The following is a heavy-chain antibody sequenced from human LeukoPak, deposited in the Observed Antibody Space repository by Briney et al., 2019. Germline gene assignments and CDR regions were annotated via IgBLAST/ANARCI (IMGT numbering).Heavy chain of an antibody. J-gene: IGHJ5*02. CDR1: GFPFSSYE. D-gene: IGHD6-19*01. CDR2: ISSSGSTI. Sequence: GGPLRLSCAASGFPFSSYEMNWVRQAPGKGLEWVSYISSSGSTIYYADSVKGRFTISRDNAKNSLYLQMNSLRAEDTAVYYCARDSSGWYEMNWFDPWGQGTLVTVSS. CDR3: ARDSSGWYEMNWFDP. V-gene: IGHV3-48*03.